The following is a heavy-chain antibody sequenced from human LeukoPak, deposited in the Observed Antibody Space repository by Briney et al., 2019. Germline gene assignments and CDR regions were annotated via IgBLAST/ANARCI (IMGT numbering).Heavy chain of an antibody. CDR2: ISAYNGNT. J-gene: IGHJ5*02. D-gene: IGHD3-9*01. CDR1: GYTFTSYG. Sequence: ASVKVSCKASGYTFTSYGISWVRQAPGQGLEWMGWISAYNGNTNYAQKLQGRVTMTTDTSTSTAYMELRSLRSDDTAVYYCARRQLRYFDWLPGNSFDPWGQGTLVTVSS. CDR3: ARRQLRYFDWLPGNSFDP. V-gene: IGHV1-18*01.